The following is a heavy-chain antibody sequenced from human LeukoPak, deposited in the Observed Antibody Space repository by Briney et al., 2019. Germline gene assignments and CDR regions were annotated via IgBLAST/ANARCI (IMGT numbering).Heavy chain of an antibody. J-gene: IGHJ4*02. Sequence: ASVKVSCKASGYTFTSYDINWVRQATGQGLEWMGWMNPNSGNTGYAQKFQGRVTMTRNTSISTAYMELSSLRSEDTAVYYCAREVDSSGSLPGYWGQGTLVTVSS. V-gene: IGHV1-8*01. CDR2: MNPNSGNT. CDR3: AREVDSSGSLPGY. D-gene: IGHD3-22*01. CDR1: GYTFTSYD.